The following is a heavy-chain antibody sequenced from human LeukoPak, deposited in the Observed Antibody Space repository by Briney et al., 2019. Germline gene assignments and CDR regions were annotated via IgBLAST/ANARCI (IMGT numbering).Heavy chain of an antibody. Sequence: SETLSLTCTVAGGSISSYYWCWIRHPPGEGLEWIGYIYTSGSTKYNPYPKSRVTISVDTSKNQSSLKLSSVPAADTAVYYCARRRGVTMIVGYYYYMDVWGKGTTVTVSS. CDR1: GGSISSYY. CDR2: IYTSGST. CDR3: ARRRGVTMIVGYYYYMDV. D-gene: IGHD3-22*01. J-gene: IGHJ6*03. V-gene: IGHV4-4*09.